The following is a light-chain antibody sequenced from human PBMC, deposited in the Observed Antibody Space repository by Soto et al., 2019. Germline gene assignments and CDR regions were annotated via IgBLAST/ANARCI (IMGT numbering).Light chain of an antibody. Sequence: EIVLTQSPATLSLSPGERATLSCRASQSVISYLAWYLQKPGQSPRLLIYDASNRATGIPARFSGSGSGTDFTLTISSLEPEDFAVYYCQQRSKWPITFGQGTRLEIK. J-gene: IGKJ5*01. V-gene: IGKV3-11*01. CDR2: DAS. CDR1: QSVISY. CDR3: QQRSKWPIT.